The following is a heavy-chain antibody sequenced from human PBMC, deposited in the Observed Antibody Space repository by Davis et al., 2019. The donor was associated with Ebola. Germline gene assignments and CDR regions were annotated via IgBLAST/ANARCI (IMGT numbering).Heavy chain of an antibody. CDR1: GGSISSGGYS. V-gene: IGHV4-30-4*07. J-gene: IGHJ5*02. Sequence: LRLSCAVSGGSISSGGYSWSWIRQPPGKGLEWIGYIYYSGSTNYNPSLKSRVTISVDTSKNQFSLKLSSVTAADTAVYYCARGVGATTGWFDPWGQGTLVTVSS. CDR3: ARGVGATTGWFDP. D-gene: IGHD1-26*01. CDR2: IYYSGST.